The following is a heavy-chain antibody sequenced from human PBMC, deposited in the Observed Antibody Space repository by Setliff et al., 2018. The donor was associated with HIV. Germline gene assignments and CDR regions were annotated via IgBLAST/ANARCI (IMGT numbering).Heavy chain of an antibody. CDR1: GDSMSSKSNH. V-gene: IGHV4-39*01. J-gene: IGHJ4*02. D-gene: IGHD3-10*01. CDR3: ARAGRRHYYGSGSYAVFDY. Sequence: SETLSLTCTVSGDSMSSKSNHWGWFRQPAGKSLEWIAIFFKTGRTDYNPSLKSRVTISIDTSRNQLSLTLSSVTTADTAVYFCARAGRRHYYGSGSYAVFDYWGQGIVVTVSS. CDR2: FFKTGRT.